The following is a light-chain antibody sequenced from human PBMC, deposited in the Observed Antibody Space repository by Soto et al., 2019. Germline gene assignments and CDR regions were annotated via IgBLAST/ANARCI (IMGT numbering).Light chain of an antibody. Sequence: QSVLTQPPSATGTPGQRGIISCSGGSSNIGRNTVNWYQHLPGTAPRLLIYTNDQRPSGVPDRFSGSKSGTSASLAISGLQSEDEADYYCAAWDDTSSFVFGTGTKVTVL. CDR1: SSNIGRNT. V-gene: IGLV1-44*01. CDR3: AAWDDTSSFV. J-gene: IGLJ1*01. CDR2: TND.